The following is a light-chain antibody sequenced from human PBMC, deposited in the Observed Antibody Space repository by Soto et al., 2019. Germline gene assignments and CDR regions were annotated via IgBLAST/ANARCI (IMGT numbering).Light chain of an antibody. V-gene: IGKV3-15*01. CDR3: QQYNNWPRT. CDR2: GAS. J-gene: IGKJ1*01. Sequence: EIVMSQSPGTLSVSPGERATLSCRASQRVSSNLACYQQKPGQAPRLLIYGASTRATGIPARFSGSPYGTDFTLTISSLQSEDFGVYYCQQYNNWPRTFGQGTKVEIK. CDR1: QRVSSN.